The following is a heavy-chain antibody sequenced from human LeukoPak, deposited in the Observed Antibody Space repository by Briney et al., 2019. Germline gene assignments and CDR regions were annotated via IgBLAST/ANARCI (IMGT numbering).Heavy chain of an antibody. D-gene: IGHD5-18*01. Sequence: SLRLSCAASGFTFDDYAMHWVRQAPGKGLEWVSGISWNSGSIGYADSVKGRFTISRDNAKNSLYLQMNSLRAEDTALYYCAKGQVDTAMVSWFDPWGQGTLVTVSS. CDR1: GFTFDDYA. J-gene: IGHJ5*02. V-gene: IGHV3-9*01. CDR2: ISWNSGSI. CDR3: AKGQVDTAMVSWFDP.